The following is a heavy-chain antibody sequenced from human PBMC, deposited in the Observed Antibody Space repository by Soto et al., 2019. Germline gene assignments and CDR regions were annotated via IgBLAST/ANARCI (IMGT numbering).Heavy chain of an antibody. CDR3: AMGAAESYPGSRFFDF. CDR1: GLTFGSRA. Sequence: AGSLRLSCVASGLTFGSRAMSWVRQAPGEGLQWVGTITDNGGDAKYADSVRGRFVISRDNSKKTLYLQMTRLTAEDSAMYFCAMGAAESYPGSRFFDFWGRGTLVTVSS. J-gene: IGHJ4*02. CDR2: ITDNGGDA. V-gene: IGHV3-23*01. D-gene: IGHD3-10*01.